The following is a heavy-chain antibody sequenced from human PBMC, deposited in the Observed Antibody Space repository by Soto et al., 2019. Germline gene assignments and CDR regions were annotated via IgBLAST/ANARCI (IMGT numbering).Heavy chain of an antibody. CDR1: GYTFTSYG. D-gene: IGHD2-15*01. J-gene: IGHJ4*02. CDR3: AREKWYWCGGNCHSLYN. V-gene: IGHV1-18*01. CDR2: ISAYNGNT. Sequence: ASVKVSCKASGYTFTSYGISWVRQAPGQGLEWMGWISAYNGNTDYAQKLQGRVTMTTDTSTSTAYMELRSLRSDDTAVYYCAREKWYWCGGNCHSLYNRGQGTLVTVSS.